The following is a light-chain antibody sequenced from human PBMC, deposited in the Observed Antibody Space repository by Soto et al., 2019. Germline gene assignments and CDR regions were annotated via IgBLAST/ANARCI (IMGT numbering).Light chain of an antibody. V-gene: IGLV2-14*01. CDR2: GVN. CDR3: SSYTSSITYV. CDR1: SSDIGDYNY. Sequence: QSVLTQPASVSGSPGQSITISCTGTSSDIGDYNYVSWYQQRPEKAPELMIYGVNNRPPGVSNRFSGSKSGNTASLTISGLQAEDEADYYCSSYTSSITYVFGTGTKVTDL. J-gene: IGLJ1*01.